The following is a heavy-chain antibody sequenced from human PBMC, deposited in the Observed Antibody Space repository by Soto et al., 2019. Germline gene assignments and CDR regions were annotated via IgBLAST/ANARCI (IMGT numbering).Heavy chain of an antibody. V-gene: IGHV4-4*02. CDR2: IYYSGST. CDR1: GGSISSSNW. J-gene: IGHJ4*02. D-gene: IGHD3-10*01. CDR3: ARRYGSSFDY. Sequence: PSETLSLTCAVSGGSISSSNWWSWVRQPPGKGLEWIGDIYYSGSTNYNPSLKSRVTISVDTSKNQFSLKLSSVTAADTAVYYCARRYGSSFDYWGQGTLVTVSS.